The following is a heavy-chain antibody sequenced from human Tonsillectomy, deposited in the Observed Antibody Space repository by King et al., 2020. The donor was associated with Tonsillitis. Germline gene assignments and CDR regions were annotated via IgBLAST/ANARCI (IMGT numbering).Heavy chain of an antibody. CDR1: GFTFSSYA. Sequence: VQLVESGGGLVQPGGSLRLSCAASGFTFSSYAMTWVRQAPGKGLEWNSAISGSGGSTYYADSVKGRFTISRDNSKNTLYLQMNSLRAEDTAVYYCAKDQDIVVAPAALDAFDIWGQGTMVTVSS. V-gene: IGHV3-23*04. D-gene: IGHD2-2*01. CDR2: ISGSGGST. J-gene: IGHJ3*02. CDR3: AKDQDIVVAPAALDAFDI.